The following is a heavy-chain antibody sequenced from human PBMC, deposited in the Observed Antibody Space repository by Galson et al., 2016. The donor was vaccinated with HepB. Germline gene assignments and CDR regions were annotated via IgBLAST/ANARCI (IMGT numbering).Heavy chain of an antibody. Sequence: SLRLSCAASGFTVSSNYMNWVRQTPGKGLEWVSFISSGGTKHHAGSVKGRFTISRDKSKNTLYLQMNSLRSEDTAVYYCATATNFYRYYGMDVWGQGTTVIVSS. J-gene: IGHJ6*02. CDR1: GFTVSSNY. V-gene: IGHV3-53*01. CDR3: ATATNFYRYYGMDV. CDR2: ISSGGTK.